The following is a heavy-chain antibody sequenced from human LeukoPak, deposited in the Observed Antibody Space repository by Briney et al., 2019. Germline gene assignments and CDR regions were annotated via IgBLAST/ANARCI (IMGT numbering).Heavy chain of an antibody. Sequence: GASVKVSCKATGYTFTSYAMNWVRQAPGQGLEWMGWINTNTGNPTYAQGFTGRFVFSLDTSVSTAYLQISSLKAEDTAVYYCARGGPIAAAGSAFDIWGQGTMVTVSS. CDR3: ARGGPIAAAGSAFDI. D-gene: IGHD6-13*01. CDR1: GYTFTSYA. V-gene: IGHV7-4-1*02. CDR2: INTNTGNP. J-gene: IGHJ3*02.